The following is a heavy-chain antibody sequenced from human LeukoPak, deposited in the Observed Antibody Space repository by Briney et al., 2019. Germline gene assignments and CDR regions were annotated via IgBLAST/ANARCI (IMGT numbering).Heavy chain of an antibody. Sequence: GGSLRLSCAASGFTLDDYAMHWVRQAPGKGLEWVSLISGDGGSTYYADSVKGRFTISIDNSKNSLYLQMNSLRTEDTALYYCAKDIGYGVGRDAFDIWGQGTMVTVSS. D-gene: IGHD4-17*01. J-gene: IGHJ3*02. CDR2: ISGDGGST. V-gene: IGHV3-43*02. CDR3: AKDIGYGVGRDAFDI. CDR1: GFTLDDYA.